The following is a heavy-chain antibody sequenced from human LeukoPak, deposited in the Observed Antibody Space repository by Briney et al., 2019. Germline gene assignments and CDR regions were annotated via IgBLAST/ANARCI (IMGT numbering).Heavy chain of an antibody. Sequence: SETLSLTCTVSGVSISSYYWSWIRQPPGKGLEWIGYIYYSGSTNYNPSLKSRVTISVDTSKNQFSLKLSSVTAADTAVYYCARDRWVLQQYYGMDVWGQGTTVTVSS. CDR3: ARDRWVLQQYYGMDV. V-gene: IGHV4-59*01. CDR1: GVSISSYY. CDR2: IYYSGST. J-gene: IGHJ6*02. D-gene: IGHD4-23*01.